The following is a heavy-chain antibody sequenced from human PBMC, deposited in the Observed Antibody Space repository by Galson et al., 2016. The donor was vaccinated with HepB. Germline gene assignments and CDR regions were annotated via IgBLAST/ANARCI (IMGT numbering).Heavy chain of an antibody. D-gene: IGHD3-3*01. CDR2: IDPSDSYI. CDR1: GYNFTSYW. J-gene: IGHJ5*02. CDR3: ARSDFWSGSWWFEP. V-gene: IGHV5-10-1*01. Sequence: QSGAEVKQPGESLRISCKGSGYNFTSYWINWVRQMPGKGLERMGRIDPSDSYINYSPSFQGHVTISADKSIGTAYLQWSSLKASDTAMYYCARSDFWSGSWWFEPRGQGTLVTVSS.